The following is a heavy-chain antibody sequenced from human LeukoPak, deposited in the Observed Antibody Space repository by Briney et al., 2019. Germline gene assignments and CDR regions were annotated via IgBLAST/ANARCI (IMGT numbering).Heavy chain of an antibody. D-gene: IGHD3-22*01. CDR1: GFTFSRYE. CDR2: RRSKTDGGTA. J-gene: IGHJ4*02. Sequence: GGSLRLSCAASGFTFSRYEMNWVRQAPGKGLEWVGRRRSKTDGGTADYAAAVKGRFTISSDDSRNTLYLEMNSLKTEDTAVYYCAVGGPSGYYRETLDYWGQGTLVTVSS. V-gene: IGHV3-15*01. CDR3: AVGGPSGYYRETLDY.